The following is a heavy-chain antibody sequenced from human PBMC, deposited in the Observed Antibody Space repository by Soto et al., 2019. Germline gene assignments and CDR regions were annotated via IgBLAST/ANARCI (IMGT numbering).Heavy chain of an antibody. CDR2: VYPSGNT. CDR1: GDSVTNGFY. J-gene: IGHJ5*02. CDR3: VAYTDSHNWFDP. Sequence: PSETLSLTCTVSGDSVTNGFYWGWIRQSAGQGLEWLGTVYPSGNTYYNPSVRGRVSMSIDPSKNQFSLSLTSVTAADTARYFCVAYTDSHNWFDPWGQGTLVTVSS. V-gene: IGHV4-38-2*02. D-gene: IGHD2-2*02.